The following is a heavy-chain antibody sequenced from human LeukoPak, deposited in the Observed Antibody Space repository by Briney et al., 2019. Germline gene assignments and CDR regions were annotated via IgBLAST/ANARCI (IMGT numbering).Heavy chain of an antibody. CDR3: ASMYSSSPNFDY. J-gene: IGHJ4*02. Sequence: PSETLPLTCTVSGGSISSYYWSWLRQPPGKGLEWIGYIYYSGSTNYNPSLKSRVTISVDTSKSQFSLKLSSVTAADTAVYYCASMYSSSPNFDYWGQGTLVTVAS. CDR1: GGSISSYY. CDR2: IYYSGST. V-gene: IGHV4-59*01. D-gene: IGHD6-6*01.